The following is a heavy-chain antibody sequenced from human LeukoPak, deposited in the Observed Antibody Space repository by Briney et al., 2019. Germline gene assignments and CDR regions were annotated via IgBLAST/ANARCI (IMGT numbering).Heavy chain of an antibody. D-gene: IGHD6-19*01. J-gene: IGHJ4*02. CDR1: QFTFSSYP. V-gene: IGHV3-21*01. Sequence: GGSLRLSCAASQFTFSSYPMNWFRQAPGKGLEWVASITSGSKYTFYADPVKGRFTISRDNAENSLFLQMNSLRAEDTGVYYCARDEETVAGLNGFDLWGQGTLVTVSS. CDR3: ARDEETVAGLNGFDL. CDR2: ITSGSKYT.